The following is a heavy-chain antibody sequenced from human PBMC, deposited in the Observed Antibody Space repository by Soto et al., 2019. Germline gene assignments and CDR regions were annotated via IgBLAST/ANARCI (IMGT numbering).Heavy chain of an antibody. J-gene: IGHJ4*02. CDR2: IYYAGST. CDR3: VCVGTILGVVSSFDY. CDR1: GGSIKNYY. Sequence: PSETMSLTCTVCGGSIKNYYWSWIRQPPGKGLEWIGYIYYAGSTSYNPSLKSRVTMSVDTSKNQFSLKLSSVTAADTAMYYCVCVGTILGVVSSFDYWGQGTLVTVSS. V-gene: IGHV4-59*01. D-gene: IGHD3-3*01.